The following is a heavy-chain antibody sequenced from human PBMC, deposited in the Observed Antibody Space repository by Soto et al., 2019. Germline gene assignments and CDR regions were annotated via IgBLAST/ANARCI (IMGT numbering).Heavy chain of an antibody. CDR1: GYSFTSYW. CDR2: IDPSDSYT. CDR3: ARQTGRFLEWLPPSSGVYYFDY. J-gene: IGHJ4*02. V-gene: IGHV5-10-1*01. D-gene: IGHD3-3*01. Sequence: PGESLKISCKGSGYSFTSYWISWVRQMPGKGLEWMGRIDPSDSYTNYSPSFQGHVTISADKSISTAYLQWSSLKASDTAMYYCARQTGRFLEWLPPSSGVYYFDYLGQGNLVTVS.